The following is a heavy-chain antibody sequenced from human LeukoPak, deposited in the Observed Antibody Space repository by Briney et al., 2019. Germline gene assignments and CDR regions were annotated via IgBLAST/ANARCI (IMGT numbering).Heavy chain of an antibody. Sequence: GGSLRLSCAASGFTFNNYAMSWVRQAPGKGLEWVSAISGSDAGTYYADSVKGRFTISRDNSKNTLYLQMNSLRPEDAAVYYCAKALFAGRHRQGDFDSWGQGTLVTVSS. D-gene: IGHD3-3*01. J-gene: IGHJ4*02. CDR3: AKALFAGRHRQGDFDS. V-gene: IGHV3-23*01. CDR1: GFTFNNYA. CDR2: ISGSDAGT.